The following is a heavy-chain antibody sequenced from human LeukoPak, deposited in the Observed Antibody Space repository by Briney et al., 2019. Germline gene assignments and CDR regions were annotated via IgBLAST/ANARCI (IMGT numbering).Heavy chain of an antibody. CDR3: AREFSGSNYGFPFDY. CDR1: GFTFSSYE. CDR2: ISSSGSTI. Sequence: GGSLRLSCAASGFTFSSYEMNWVRQAPGKGLEWVSYISSSGSTIYYADSVKGRFTISRDNAKNSLYLQMNSLRAEDTAVYYCAREFSGSNYGFPFDYWGQGTLVTVSS. J-gene: IGHJ4*02. D-gene: IGHD1-26*01. V-gene: IGHV3-48*03.